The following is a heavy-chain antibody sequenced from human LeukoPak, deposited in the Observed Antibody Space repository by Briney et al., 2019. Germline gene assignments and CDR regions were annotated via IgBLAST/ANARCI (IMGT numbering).Heavy chain of an antibody. Sequence: SETLSLTCTVSGGSISSYYWSWIRQPPGKGLEWIGYIYYSGSTNYNPSLKSRVTISVDTSKNQFSLKLSSVTAADTAVYYCARGKVSSGWYGAYYGMDVWDQGTTVTVSS. CDR1: GGSISSYY. D-gene: IGHD6-19*01. CDR2: IYYSGST. J-gene: IGHJ6*02. CDR3: ARGKVSSGWYGAYYGMDV. V-gene: IGHV4-59*01.